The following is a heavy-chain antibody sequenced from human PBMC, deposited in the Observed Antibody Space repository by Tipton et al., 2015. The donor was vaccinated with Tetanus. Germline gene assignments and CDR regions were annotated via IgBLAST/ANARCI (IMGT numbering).Heavy chain of an antibody. CDR3: RLNATGWPSGNFFDI. Sequence: PGLVKPSETLSLTCSVSGASITRSDYYWAWIRQSPGKGLQWIGGLYPSDFTYYNPSLEGRVTISGDTSKNHFSLKLDSVTAADTAVYYCRLNATGWPSGNFFDIWGRGTRVTVSS. D-gene: IGHD2-8*02. CDR1: GASITRSDYY. CDR2: LYPSDFT. J-gene: IGHJ2*01. V-gene: IGHV4-39*02.